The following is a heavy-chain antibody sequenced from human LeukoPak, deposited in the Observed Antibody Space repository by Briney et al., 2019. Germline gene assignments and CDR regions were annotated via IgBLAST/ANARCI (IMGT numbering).Heavy chain of an antibody. D-gene: IGHD3-22*01. J-gene: IGHJ6*02. Sequence: PGGSLRLSCAASGFTFRSYSMNWVRQAPGKVLEWVSYISSRSSTIYYADSVKGRFSISRDNVKNSLYLQMNNLRAEDTAVYYCARDGSGSYGVEVAIDVWGQGTTVTVSS. CDR3: ARDGSGSYGVEVAIDV. CDR1: GFTFRSYS. V-gene: IGHV3-48*01. CDR2: ISSRSSTI.